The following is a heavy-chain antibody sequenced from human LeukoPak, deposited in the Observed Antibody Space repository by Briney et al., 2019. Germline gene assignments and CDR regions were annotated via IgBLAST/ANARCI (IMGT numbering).Heavy chain of an antibody. CDR1: GFTFSNYA. J-gene: IGHJ6*02. V-gene: IGHV3-23*01. Sequence: GGSLRLSCAASGFTFSNYAMTWVRQAPGKGLEWVSVISGSGGSTYYADSVKGRFTISRDNSKNTLYLQMNSLRAEDTAVYYCAKDRYYASGSPTRHYYGMDVSSQGTTVTVSS. CDR3: AKDRYYASGSPTRHYYGMDV. D-gene: IGHD3-10*01. CDR2: ISGSGGST.